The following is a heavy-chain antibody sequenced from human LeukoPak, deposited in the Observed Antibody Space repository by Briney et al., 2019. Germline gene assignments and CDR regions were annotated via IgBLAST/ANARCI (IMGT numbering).Heavy chain of an antibody. Sequence: SETLSLTCTVSGGSISSYYWSWIRQPPGKGLEWIGYIYYSGSTSYNPSLKSRVTISVDTSKNQFSLKLSSVTAADTAVYYCARVSIAAAGTDYYYYMDVWGKGTTVTVSS. CDR3: ARVSIAAAGTDYYYYMDV. J-gene: IGHJ6*03. CDR2: IYYSGST. D-gene: IGHD6-13*01. V-gene: IGHV4-59*01. CDR1: GGSISSYY.